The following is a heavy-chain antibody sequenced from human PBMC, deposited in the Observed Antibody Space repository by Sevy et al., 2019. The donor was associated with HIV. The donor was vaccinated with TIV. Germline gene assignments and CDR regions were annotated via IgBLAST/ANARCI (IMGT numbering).Heavy chain of an antibody. CDR2: ISSSSSTI. CDR3: ARRPFTIFGVVSPFDY. J-gene: IGHJ4*02. V-gene: IGHV3-48*01. CDR1: GFTFSSYS. D-gene: IGHD3-3*01. Sequence: GGSLRLSCAASGFTFSSYSMNWVRQAPGKGLEWVSYISSSSSTIYYADSVKGRFTNSRDNAKNSLYLQMNSLRAEDTAVYYCARRPFTIFGVVSPFDYWGQGTLVTVSS.